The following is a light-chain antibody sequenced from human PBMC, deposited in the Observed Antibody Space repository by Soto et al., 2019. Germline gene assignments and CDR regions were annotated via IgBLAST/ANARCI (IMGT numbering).Light chain of an antibody. V-gene: IGLV2-14*01. CDR1: TSDIGFYDY. CDR2: GVT. J-gene: IGLJ1*01. CDR3: SSYSTSYVYF. Sequence: QSVLTQPASVSGSPGQSLTISCTGTTSDIGFYDYVSWYQQYPGKAPKLLIYGVTIRPSGISNRFSGSKSGSTASLTISGLRDEDAADYYWSSYSTSYVYFFGRGTKVNVL.